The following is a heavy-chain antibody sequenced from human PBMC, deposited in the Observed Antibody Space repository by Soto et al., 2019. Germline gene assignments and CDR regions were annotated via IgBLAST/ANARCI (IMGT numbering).Heavy chain of an antibody. V-gene: IGHV3-30*18. Sequence: QVQLVESGGGVVQPGRSLRLSCAASGFTFSSYGMHWVRQAPGKGLEWVAVISYDGSNKYYADSVKGRFTISRDNSKNTLYLQMNSLRPEDTAVYYCAKWVAAISIDYWGQGTLVTVSS. CDR1: GFTFSSYG. J-gene: IGHJ4*02. D-gene: IGHD2-15*01. CDR2: ISYDGSNK. CDR3: AKWVAAISIDY.